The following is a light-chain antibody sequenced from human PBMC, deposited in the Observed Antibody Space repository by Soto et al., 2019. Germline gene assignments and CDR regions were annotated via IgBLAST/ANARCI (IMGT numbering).Light chain of an antibody. Sequence: EIVLTQSPGTLSLPPGERATLSCRASQSVDNNVAWYQQKPGQAPRLLIVGSFARATGIPARFSGSGSGTDFTLTISSLEPEDFAVYYCQQRSNWPLTFGGGTKVDIK. J-gene: IGKJ4*01. CDR2: GSF. CDR3: QQRSNWPLT. CDR1: QSVDNN. V-gene: IGKV3-11*01.